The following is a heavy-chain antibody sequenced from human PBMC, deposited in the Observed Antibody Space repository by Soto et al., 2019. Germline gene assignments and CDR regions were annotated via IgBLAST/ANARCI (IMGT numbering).Heavy chain of an antibody. V-gene: IGHV4-4*02. D-gene: IGHD3-3*01. J-gene: IGHJ6*03. CDR2: IYHSGST. CDR1: RGKSGNRNC. Sequence: LSLPKGVARGKSGNRNCWRWVNKTTGKGLEWIGEIYHSGSTSYNPSLKSRVTISVDKSKNQFSLKLSSVTAADTAVYYCARVAQYYDFWSGYYNGIGFYYMDVWGKGTTVTVSS. CDR3: ARVAQYYDFWSGYYNGIGFYYMDV.